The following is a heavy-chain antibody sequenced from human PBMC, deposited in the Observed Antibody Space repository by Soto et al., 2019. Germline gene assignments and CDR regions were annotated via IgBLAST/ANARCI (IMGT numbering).Heavy chain of an antibody. CDR1: NGSISSRSSY. Sequence: SSETLSLTCIVSNGSISSRSSYWGWFRQTPGKGLEWIGSIYYIGNTYYNPSLKSRVTISIDTSKTQFSLKMNSVTAADTAVYFCGGQDYGAKGYYFENWGKGALVTVSS. CDR3: GGQDYGAKGYYFEN. CDR2: IYYIGNT. D-gene: IGHD4-17*01. J-gene: IGHJ4*02. V-gene: IGHV4-39*01.